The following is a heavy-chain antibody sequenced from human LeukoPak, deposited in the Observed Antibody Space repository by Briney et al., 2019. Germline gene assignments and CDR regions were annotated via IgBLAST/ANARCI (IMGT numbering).Heavy chain of an antibody. Sequence: GGSLRLSCAASGFTVSSNYMSWVRQAPGKGLEWVSSISSSRNYIYYADSVKGRFTISRDNAKNSLYLQMNSLRAEDTAVYYCAELGITMIGGVWGKGTTVTISS. CDR2: ISSSRNYI. D-gene: IGHD3-10*02. CDR3: AELGITMIGGV. V-gene: IGHV3-21*01. J-gene: IGHJ6*04. CDR1: GFTVSSNY.